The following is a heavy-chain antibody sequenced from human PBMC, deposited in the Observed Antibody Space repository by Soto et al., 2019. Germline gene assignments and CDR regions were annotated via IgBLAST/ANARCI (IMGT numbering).Heavy chain of an antibody. CDR3: AREAPPLRGHYYYYGMDV. CDR1: GYTFTSYY. J-gene: IGHJ6*02. Sequence: GASVKVSCKASGYTFTSYYMHWVRQAPGQGLEWMGIINPSGGSTSYAQKFQGRVTMTRDTSTSTVYMELSSLRSEDTAVYYCAREAPPLRGHYYYYGMDVWGQGTTVTVSS. D-gene: IGHD4-17*01. V-gene: IGHV1-46*01. CDR2: INPSGGST.